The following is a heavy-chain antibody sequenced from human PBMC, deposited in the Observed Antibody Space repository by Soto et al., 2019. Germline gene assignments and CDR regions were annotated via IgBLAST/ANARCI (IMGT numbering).Heavy chain of an antibody. CDR3: TTDRSLMITFGGVIVLEPN. CDR2: IKSKTDGGTT. Sequence: GGSLRLSCAASGFTFSNAWMNWVRQAPGKGLEWVGRIKSKTDGGTTDYAAPVKGRFTISRDDSKNTLYLQMNSLKTEDTAVYYCTTDRSLMITFGGVIVLEPNWGPGTLVTVSS. CDR1: GFTFSNAW. J-gene: IGHJ4*02. V-gene: IGHV3-15*07. D-gene: IGHD3-16*02.